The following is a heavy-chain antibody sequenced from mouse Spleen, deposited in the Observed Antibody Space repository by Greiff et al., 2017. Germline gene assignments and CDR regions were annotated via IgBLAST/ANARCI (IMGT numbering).Heavy chain of an antibody. CDR3: AREAITTTFDY. D-gene: IGHD1-1*01. CDR1: GYAFSSYW. CDR2: IYPGDGDT. V-gene: IGHV1-80*01. J-gene: IGHJ2*01. Sequence: QVQLKESGAELVKPGASVKISCKASGYAFSSYWMNWVKQRPGKGLEWIGQIYPGDGDTNYNGKFKGKATLTADKSSSTAYMQLSSLTSEDSAVYFCAREAITTTFDYWGQGTTLTVSS.